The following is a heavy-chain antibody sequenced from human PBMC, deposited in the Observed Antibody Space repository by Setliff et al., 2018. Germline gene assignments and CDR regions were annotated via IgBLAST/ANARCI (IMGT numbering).Heavy chain of an antibody. CDR3: TRARDRSGYWDFDY. Sequence: GGSLRLSCAASGFTFSNSAMSWVRQAPGKGLEWVSGISGSGGSTFYADSVKGRFTISRDNSNNTLFLQMNSLRAEDTAVYYCTRARDRSGYWDFDYWGKGTTVTVS. V-gene: IGHV3-23*01. D-gene: IGHD3-3*01. J-gene: IGHJ4*03. CDR1: GFTFSNSA. CDR2: ISGSGGST.